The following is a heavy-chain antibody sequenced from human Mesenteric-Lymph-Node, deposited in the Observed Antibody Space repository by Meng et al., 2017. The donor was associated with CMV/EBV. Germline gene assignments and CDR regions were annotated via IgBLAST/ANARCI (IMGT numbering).Heavy chain of an antibody. D-gene: IGHD2-15*01. V-gene: IGHV1-8*03. J-gene: IGHJ6*02. CDR2: MNPNSGNT. Sequence: ASVKVSCKASGYTFTSYDINWVRQATGQGLEWMGWMNPNSGNTGYAQKFQGRVTITRNTSISTAYMELSSLRSEDTAVYYCARGGYIVVVVAATQGDYYYGMDVWGQGTTVTVSS. CDR3: ARGGYIVVVVAATQGDYYYGMDV. CDR1: GYTFTSYD.